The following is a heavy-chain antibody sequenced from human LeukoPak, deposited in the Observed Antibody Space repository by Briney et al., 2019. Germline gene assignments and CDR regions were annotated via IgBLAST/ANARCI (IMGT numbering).Heavy chain of an antibody. CDR1: GYTLTELS. J-gene: IGHJ5*02. D-gene: IGHD3-22*01. CDR3: ATSSYYYDSSGYFGWFDP. Sequence: ASVKVSCKVSGYTLTELSMHWVRQAPGKGLEWMGGLDPEDGETIYAQKFQGRVTMTEDTSTDTAYMELSSLRSEDTAVYCCATSSYYYDSSGYFGWFDPWGQGTLVTVSS. V-gene: IGHV1-24*01. CDR2: LDPEDGET.